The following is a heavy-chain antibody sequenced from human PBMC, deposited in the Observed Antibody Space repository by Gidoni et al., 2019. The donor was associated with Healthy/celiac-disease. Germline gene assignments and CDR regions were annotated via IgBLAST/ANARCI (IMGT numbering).Heavy chain of an antibody. CDR2: FDPEDGET. CDR1: VYTLTELS. V-gene: IGHV1-24*01. CDR3: ATAGYRQQQLEYFDY. Sequence: QVQLVRSGAEVKKPGASVKVSCKVSVYTLTELSMHWVRQAPGKGLEWMGGFDPEDGETIYAQKFQGRVTMTEDTSTDTAYMELSSLRSEDTAVYYCATAGYRQQQLEYFDYWGQGTLVTVSS. D-gene: IGHD6-13*01. J-gene: IGHJ4*02.